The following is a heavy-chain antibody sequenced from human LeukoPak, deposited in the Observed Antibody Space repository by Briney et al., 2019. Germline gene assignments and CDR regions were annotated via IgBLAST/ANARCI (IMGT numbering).Heavy chain of an antibody. CDR2: IKSKTDGGTT. J-gene: IGHJ4*02. Sequence: GGSLRLSCAASGFTFSNAWMSWVRQAPGKGLEWVGRIKSKTDGGTTDYAAPVKGIFTISRDDSKNTLYLQMNSLKTEDTAVYYCTTGPIITMVRGVISNDYWGQGTLVTVSS. V-gene: IGHV3-15*01. D-gene: IGHD3-10*01. CDR1: GFTFSNAW. CDR3: TTGPIITMVRGVISNDY.